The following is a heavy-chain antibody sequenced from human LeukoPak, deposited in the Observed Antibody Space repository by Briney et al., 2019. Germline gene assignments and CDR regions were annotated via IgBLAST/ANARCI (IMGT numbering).Heavy chain of an antibody. CDR2: ITLYSDTT. D-gene: IGHD2-2*01. V-gene: IGHV4-30-4*01. CDR1: GGSISSGDHY. J-gene: IGHJ4*02. CDR3: ARGFGYDFADY. Sequence: SETLSLTCSVSGGSISSGDHYWAWIRQPPGGGLEWMGFITLYSDTTSYNPSLKSRLMISIDTSKNQFSLTLTSVTAADTAVYFCARGFGYDFADYWGQGILVTVSS.